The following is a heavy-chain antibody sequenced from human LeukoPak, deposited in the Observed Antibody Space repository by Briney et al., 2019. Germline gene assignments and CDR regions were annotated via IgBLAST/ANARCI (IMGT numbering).Heavy chain of an antibody. J-gene: IGHJ4*02. V-gene: IGHV3-23*01. D-gene: IGHD6-19*01. CDR3: AKYNSDWYDDY. CDR2: IGGDGLDT. CDR1: GFTFRTYA. Sequence: GGSLRLSCAGSGFTFRTYAMSWVRHAPGKGLEWVSVIGGDGLDTYYADSVKGRFTISRDNSKNTLYLQMSSLRAEDTALYYCAKYNSDWYDDYWGQGTLVTVSS.